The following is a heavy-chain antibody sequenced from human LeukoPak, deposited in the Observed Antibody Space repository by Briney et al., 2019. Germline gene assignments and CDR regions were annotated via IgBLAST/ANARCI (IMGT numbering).Heavy chain of an antibody. CDR1: GFTFSSYG. CDR2: ISGNGGST. CDR3: AKSPMYGSGSYYNGWVDP. D-gene: IGHD3-10*01. J-gene: IGHJ5*02. V-gene: IGHV3-23*01. Sequence: PGGSLRLSCAASGFTFSSYGMSWVRQAPGKGLEWVSSISGNGGSTYYTDSLKGRFTISRDNSKNTLYLQMNSLRAEDTAVYYCAKSPMYGSGSYYNGWVDPWGQGTLVTVSS.